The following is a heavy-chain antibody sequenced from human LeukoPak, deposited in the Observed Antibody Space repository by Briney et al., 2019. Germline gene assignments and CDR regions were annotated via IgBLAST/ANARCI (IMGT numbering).Heavy chain of an antibody. D-gene: IGHD1-26*01. CDR1: GFLLDDHV. CDR2: IRSDGYHT. V-gene: IGHV3-30*02. Sequence: GGSLRLSCGASGFLLDDHVMHWVRQAPGKGLEWVAYIRSDGYHTYYADSVKGRFTITRDNLKNTLYLQMNSLRLEDMAVYYCAKPSGSGVDYWGRGTRVTVSS. J-gene: IGHJ4*02. CDR3: AKPSGSGVDY.